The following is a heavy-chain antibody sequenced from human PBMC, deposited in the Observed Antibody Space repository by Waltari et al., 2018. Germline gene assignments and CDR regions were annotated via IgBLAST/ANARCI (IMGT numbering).Heavy chain of an antibody. D-gene: IGHD2-15*01. CDR3: ARDRYCSGGSCYGGGGAFDI. CDR2: IYSSGTT. CDR1: GGSISSYY. V-gene: IGHV4-59*01. Sequence: QVQLQESGPGLVKPSETLSLTCTVSGGSISSYYWSWIRQPPGKGLEWIGYIYSSGTTNNHPSLNSRVTISVDTSKNQFSLKLSSVTAADTAVYYCARDRYCSGGSCYGGGGAFDIWGQGTMVTVSS. J-gene: IGHJ3*02.